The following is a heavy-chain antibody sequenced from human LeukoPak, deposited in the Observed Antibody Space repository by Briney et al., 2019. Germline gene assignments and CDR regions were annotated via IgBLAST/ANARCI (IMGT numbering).Heavy chain of an antibody. CDR3: AKASSGWLGNYFDY. CDR2: ISSNGGST. Sequence: PGGSLRLSCAASGFTFSSYAMHWVRQAPGKGLEYVSAISSNGGSTYYANSVKGRFTISRDNSKNTLYLQMNSLRAEDTAVYYCAKASSGWLGNYFDYWGQGTLVTVSS. D-gene: IGHD6-19*01. CDR1: GFTFSSYA. V-gene: IGHV3-64*01. J-gene: IGHJ4*02.